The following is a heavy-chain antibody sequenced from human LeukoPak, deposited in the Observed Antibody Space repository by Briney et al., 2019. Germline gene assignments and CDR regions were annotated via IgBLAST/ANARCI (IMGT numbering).Heavy chain of an antibody. CDR1: GYTFTGYY. V-gene: IGHV1-2*02. CDR3: ARGTMVISHFDF. J-gene: IGHJ4*02. CDR2: ITPNSGGT. Sequence: ASVKVSCKASGYTFTGYYMQWVRQAPVQGLEWMGWITPNSGGTNYAQKFQGRVTVTRDTSISTAYMELSRLRSDDTAVYYCARGTMVISHFDFWGQGTLVTVSS. D-gene: IGHD3-10*01.